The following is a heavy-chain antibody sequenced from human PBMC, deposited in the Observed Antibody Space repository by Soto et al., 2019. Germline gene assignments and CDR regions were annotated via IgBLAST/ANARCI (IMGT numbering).Heavy chain of an antibody. D-gene: IGHD2-15*01. CDR1: GYTFTSYS. J-gene: IGHJ6*02. CDR3: ARDHNFGFILYAMDV. CDR2: INPSSGRT. V-gene: IGHV1-46*01. Sequence: DSVKVSCKASGYTFTSYSMNWVRQAPGQGLEWMGIINPSSGRTSYAQNFQGRVTMTSDASTSIVYMEMSSLKSEDTAVYYCARDHNFGFILYAMDVWGQGTTVTVSS.